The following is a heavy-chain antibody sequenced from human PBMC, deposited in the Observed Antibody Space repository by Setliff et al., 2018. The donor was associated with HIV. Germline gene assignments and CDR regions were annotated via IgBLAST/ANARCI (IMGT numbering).Heavy chain of an antibody. CDR1: GGSVSSYH. V-gene: IGHV4-59*02. CDR2: LYYSEST. Sequence: PSETLSLTCTVSGGSVSSYHWTWIRQPPGKGLEWIGYLYYSESTYYNPSLKSRVTISIDTSKKQLSLKLNSVTAADTAVYYCARAMGANWSYYYYMDVWGKGTTVTVSS. CDR3: ARAMGANWSYYYYMDV. D-gene: IGHD1-26*01. J-gene: IGHJ6*03.